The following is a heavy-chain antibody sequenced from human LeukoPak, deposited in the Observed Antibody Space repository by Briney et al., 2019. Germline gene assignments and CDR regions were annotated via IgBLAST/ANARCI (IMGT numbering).Heavy chain of an antibody. Sequence: SETLFLTCTVSGGSISSGDYYWSWIRQPPGKGLEWIGYIYHSGSTYYNPSLKSRVTISVDRSKNQFSLKLSSVTAADTAVYYCARVPRGYSYGDTFDIWGQGTMVTVSS. CDR1: GGSISSGDYY. V-gene: IGHV4-30-2*01. CDR3: ARVPRGYSYGDTFDI. J-gene: IGHJ3*02. CDR2: IYHSGST. D-gene: IGHD5-18*01.